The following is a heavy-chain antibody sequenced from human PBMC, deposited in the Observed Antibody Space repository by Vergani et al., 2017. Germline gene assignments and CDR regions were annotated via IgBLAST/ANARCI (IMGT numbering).Heavy chain of an antibody. D-gene: IGHD4-17*01. CDR1: GGSISSYY. CDR3: ARALPVYGDYAQTDY. Sequence: QVQLQESGPGLVKPSETLSLTCTVSGGSISSYYWSWIRQPPGKGLEWIGYIYYSGSTNYNPSLKSRVTISVDTSKNQLALKLSSVTAADTAVYYCARALPVYGDYAQTDYWGQGTLVTVSS. CDR2: IYYSGST. V-gene: IGHV4-59*01. J-gene: IGHJ4*02.